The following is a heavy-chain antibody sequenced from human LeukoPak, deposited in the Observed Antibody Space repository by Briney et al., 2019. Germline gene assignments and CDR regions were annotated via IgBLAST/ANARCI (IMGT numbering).Heavy chain of an antibody. CDR3: ARAQARPGIAGPRGMDV. CDR1: GFTFSSYW. D-gene: IGHD6-13*01. CDR2: IKQDGSEK. J-gene: IGHJ6*02. Sequence: PGGSLRLSCAASGFTFSSYWMSWVRQAPGKGLEWVANIKQDGSEKYYVDSVKGRFTISRDNAKNSLYLQMNSLRAEDTAVYYCARAQARPGIAGPRGMDVWGQGTTVTVSS. V-gene: IGHV3-7*04.